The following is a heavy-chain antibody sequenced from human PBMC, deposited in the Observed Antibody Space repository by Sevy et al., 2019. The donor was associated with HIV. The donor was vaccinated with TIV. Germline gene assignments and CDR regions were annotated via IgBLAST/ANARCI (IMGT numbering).Heavy chain of an antibody. D-gene: IGHD2-8*01. CDR1: GFAFSIYS. CDR2: LPVVCGKI. CDR3: AREGWTKPHDY. V-gene: IGHV3-23*01. J-gene: IGHJ4*02. Sequence: GGSLRLSCAASGFAFSIYSMSWVRQAPGKGLEWVSTLPVVCGKINYADSVKGRFTISRDNSKSSVYLQMNNMRVEDTAVYYCAREGWTKPHDYWGQGTLVTVSS.